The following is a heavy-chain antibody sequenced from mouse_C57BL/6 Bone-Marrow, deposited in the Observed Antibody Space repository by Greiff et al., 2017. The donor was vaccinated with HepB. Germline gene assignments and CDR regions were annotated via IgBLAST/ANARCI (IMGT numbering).Heavy chain of an antibody. CDR1: GYTFTDYY. D-gene: IGHD2-4*01. V-gene: IGHV1-19*01. J-gene: IGHJ2*01. CDR2: INPYNGGT. Sequence: VQLKQSGPVLVKPGASVKMSCKASGYTFTDYYMNWVKQSHGKSLEWIGVINPYNGGTSYNQKFKGKATLTVDKSSSTAYRELNSLTSEDSAVYYGARIDYNYFDYWGQGTTLTVSS. CDR3: ARIDYNYFDY.